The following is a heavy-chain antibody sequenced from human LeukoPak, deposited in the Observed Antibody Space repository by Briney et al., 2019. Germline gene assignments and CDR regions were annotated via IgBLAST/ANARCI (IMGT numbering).Heavy chain of an antibody. CDR3: ARVEEGYGSGRRENYYYYINV. CDR2: SYYSGST. J-gene: IGHJ6*03. V-gene: IGHV4-39*07. Sequence: PSETLSLTCTVSGGSISSSSYYWGWIRQPPGKGLEWIGSSYYSGSTYYNPGLKSRVTISVDTSKNQSSLKLSSVTAADTAVYYCARVEEGYGSGRRENYYYYINVWGKGTTVTISS. CDR1: GGSISSSSYY. D-gene: IGHD3-10*01.